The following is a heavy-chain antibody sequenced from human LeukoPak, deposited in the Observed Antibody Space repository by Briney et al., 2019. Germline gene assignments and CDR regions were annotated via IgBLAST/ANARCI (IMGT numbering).Heavy chain of an antibody. V-gene: IGHV3-23*01. CDR1: GFTFSSYA. CDR2: ISASGDST. D-gene: IGHD3-22*01. J-gene: IGHJ4*02. CDR3: AKANYHDSSGYYENLDY. Sequence: GGSLRLSCAASGFTFSSYAMSWVRQAPGKGLEWVSVISASGDSTYYADSVKGRFTISRDNSKNTLYLQMDGLRAEDAAVYYCAKANYHDSSGYYENLDYWGQGTLVTVSS.